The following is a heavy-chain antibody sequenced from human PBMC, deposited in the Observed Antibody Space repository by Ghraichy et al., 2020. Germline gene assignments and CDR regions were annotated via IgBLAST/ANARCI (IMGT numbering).Heavy chain of an antibody. CDR3: ARGTHYGDYGEFDY. Sequence: SETLSLTCAVYGGSFSGYYWSWIRQPPGKGLEWIGEINHSGSTNYNPSLKSRVTISVDTSKNQFSLKLSSVTAADTAVYYCARGTHYGDYGEFDYWGQGTLVTVSS. CDR2: INHSGST. J-gene: IGHJ4*02. D-gene: IGHD4-17*01. V-gene: IGHV4-34*01. CDR1: GGSFSGYY.